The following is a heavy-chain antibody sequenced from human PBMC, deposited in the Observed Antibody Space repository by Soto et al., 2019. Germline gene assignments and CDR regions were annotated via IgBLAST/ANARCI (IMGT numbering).Heavy chain of an antibody. J-gene: IGHJ6*02. CDR1: GDSGSRNTAD. CDR2: TYYRSKWYN. V-gene: IGHV6-1*01. Sequence: SQTLSLSCAISGDSGSRNTADWKWIRQSPSRGLEWLGRTYYRSKWYNDYAVSVKSRITIYPDTSKNQFSLQLNSVTPEDTAVYYCARISRYYDILTGYYIDYYYYGMDVWGQGTTVTVSS. D-gene: IGHD3-9*01. CDR3: ARISRYYDILTGYYIDYYYYGMDV.